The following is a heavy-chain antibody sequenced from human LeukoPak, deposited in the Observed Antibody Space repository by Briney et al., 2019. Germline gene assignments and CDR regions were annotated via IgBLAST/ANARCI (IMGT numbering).Heavy chain of an antibody. CDR2: IGYEGSNK. D-gene: IGHD5-24*01. J-gene: IGHJ4*02. V-gene: IGHV3-33*01. Sequence: GGSLRPSCAASGFTFSSYGMHWVRQGPGKGLEWEAVIGYEGSNKYYADSVKGRFTISRDTTKNTLYLQMNRLRAEDTAVYCWASRDYWGQGTLVTVSS. CDR1: GFTFSSYG. CDR3: ASRDY.